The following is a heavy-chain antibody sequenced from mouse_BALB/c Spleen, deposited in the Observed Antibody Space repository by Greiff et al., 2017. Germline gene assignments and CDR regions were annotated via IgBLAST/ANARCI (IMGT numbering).Heavy chain of an antibody. D-gene: IGHD1-1*01. J-gene: IGHJ3*01. CDR2: INPGSGGT. CDR3: ARLHYGSSRFAY. CDR1: GYAFTNYL. Sequence: QVQLQQSGAELVRPGTSVKVSCKASGYAFTNYLIEWVKQRPGQGLEWIGVINPGSGGTNYNEKFKGKATLTADKSSSTAYMQLSSLTSDDSAVYFCARLHYGSSRFAYWGQGTLVTVSA. V-gene: IGHV1-54*01.